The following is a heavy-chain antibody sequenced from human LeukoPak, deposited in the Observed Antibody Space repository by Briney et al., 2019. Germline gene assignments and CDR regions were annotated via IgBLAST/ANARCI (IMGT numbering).Heavy chain of an antibody. Sequence: KPSETLSLTCAVYGGSFSGYYWSWIRQPPGKGLEWIGEINHSGSTNYNPSFKSRVTISVDTSKNQFSLKLSSVTAADTAVYYCAREETSGSYYFDYWGQGTLVTVSS. D-gene: IGHD1-26*01. J-gene: IGHJ4*02. CDR2: INHSGST. CDR1: GGSFSGYY. CDR3: AREETSGSYYFDY. V-gene: IGHV4-34*01.